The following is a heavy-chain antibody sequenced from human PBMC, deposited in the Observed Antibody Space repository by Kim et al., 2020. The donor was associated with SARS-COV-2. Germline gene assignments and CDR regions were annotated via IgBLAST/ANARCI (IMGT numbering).Heavy chain of an antibody. CDR2: INHSGST. J-gene: IGHJ6*01. Sequence: SETLSLTCAVYGGSFSGYYWSWIRQPPGKGLEWIGEINHSGSTNYNPSLKSRVTISVDTSKNQFSLKLSSVTAADTAVYYCARRGGYCSSTSCRGGHYG. D-gene: IGHD2-2*01. V-gene: IGHV4-34*01. CDR1: GGSFSGYY. CDR3: ARRGGYCSSTSCRGGHYG.